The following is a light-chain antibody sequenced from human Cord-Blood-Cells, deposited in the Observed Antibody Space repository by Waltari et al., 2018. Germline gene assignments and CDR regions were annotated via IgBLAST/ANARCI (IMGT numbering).Light chain of an antibody. V-gene: IGKV1-5*03. Sequence: DIQMTQSPSTLSESVGDRVTITCRASQSISSWLAWYQQKPGKAPKLLIYKASSLESGVPSRFSGSGSGTEFTLTISSLQPDDFATDYCQQYNSILGTFGQGTKVEIK. J-gene: IGKJ1*01. CDR2: KAS. CDR1: QSISSW. CDR3: QQYNSILGT.